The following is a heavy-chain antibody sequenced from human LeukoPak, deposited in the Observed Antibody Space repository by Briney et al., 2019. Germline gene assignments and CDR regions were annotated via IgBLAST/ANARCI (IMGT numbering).Heavy chain of an antibody. Sequence: GGSLRLSCAASGFTFSSYWMSWVRQAPGKGLEWVANIKQDGSEKYYVDSVKGRFTISRDNAKNSLYLQMNSLRAEDTALYYCGKDVLAGGLDVWGQGTTVTVSS. CDR2: IKQDGSEK. V-gene: IGHV3-7*03. CDR1: GFTFSSYW. J-gene: IGHJ6*02. CDR3: GKDVLAGGLDV.